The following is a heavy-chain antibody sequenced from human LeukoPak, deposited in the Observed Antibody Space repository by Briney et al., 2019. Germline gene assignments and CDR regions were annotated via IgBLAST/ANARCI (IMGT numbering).Heavy chain of an antibody. CDR1: GFTFSTYS. D-gene: IGHD1-26*01. CDR2: ISSSSSNI. V-gene: IGHV3-21*01. Sequence: PGGSLRLSCAASGFTFSTYSVNWVRQAPGKGLEWVSFISSSSSNIYYADSVKGRFSISRDNAKNSLYLQMNSLRAEDTAVYCCARVYSGSPTDYWGQGTLVTVSS. J-gene: IGHJ4*02. CDR3: ARVYSGSPTDY.